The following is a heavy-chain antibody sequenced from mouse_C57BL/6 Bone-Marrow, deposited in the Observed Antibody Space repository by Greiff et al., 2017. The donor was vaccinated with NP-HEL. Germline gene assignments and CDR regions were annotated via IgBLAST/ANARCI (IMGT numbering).Heavy chain of an antibody. D-gene: IGHD1-1*01. Sequence: VQLVESGAELARPGASVKLSCKASGYTFTSYGISWVKQRTGQGLEWIGEIYPRSGNTYYNEKFKGKATLTADKSSSTAYMELRSLTSEDSAVYFCARDGSSSYYAMDYWGQGTSVTVSS. V-gene: IGHV1-81*01. J-gene: IGHJ4*01. CDR3: ARDGSSSYYAMDY. CDR2: IYPRSGNT. CDR1: GYTFTSYG.